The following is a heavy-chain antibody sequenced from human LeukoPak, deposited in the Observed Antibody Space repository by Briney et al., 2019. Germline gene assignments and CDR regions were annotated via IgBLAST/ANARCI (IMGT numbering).Heavy chain of an antibody. V-gene: IGHV3-30*18. CDR1: RFTFSSYG. D-gene: IGHD6-19*01. J-gene: IGHJ4*02. CDR3: AKEWRVAGYFDY. Sequence: PGRSLRLSCAAARFTFSSYGMHWVRQAPGKGLEWVAVISYDGSNKYYADSVKGRFTISRDNSKNTLYLQMNSLRAEDTAVYYCAKEWRVAGYFDYWGQGTLVTVSS. CDR2: ISYDGSNK.